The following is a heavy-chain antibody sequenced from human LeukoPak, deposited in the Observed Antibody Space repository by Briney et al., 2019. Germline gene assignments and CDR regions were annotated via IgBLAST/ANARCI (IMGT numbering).Heavy chain of an antibody. D-gene: IGHD6-13*01. CDR2: ISGSGGST. CDR1: GFTFSSYA. J-gene: IGHJ5*02. Sequence: GGSLRLSCAASGFTFSSYAMRWVRQAPGKGLEWVSAISGSGGSTYYADSVKGRFTISRDNSKNTLYLQMNSLRAEDTAVYYCAKSNGYRVYNWFDPWGQGTLVTVSS. V-gene: IGHV3-23*01. CDR3: AKSNGYRVYNWFDP.